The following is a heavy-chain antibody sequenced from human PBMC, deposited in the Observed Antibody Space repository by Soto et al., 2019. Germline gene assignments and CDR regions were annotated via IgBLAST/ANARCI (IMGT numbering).Heavy chain of an antibody. D-gene: IGHD3-9*01. CDR2: IYYRGST. CDR3: AWLTGRSCSFDF. CDR1: GGSISRYY. J-gene: IGHJ4*01. Sequence: PSETRSLTWTVAGGSISRYYGSWIRQPPGKGLEWIGYIYYRGSTNYNPSPKSRVTISVDTSKTQFSLKLNSVAAAGTGVYYWAWLTGRSCSFDFWGQGTLVTVSS. V-gene: IGHV4-59*01.